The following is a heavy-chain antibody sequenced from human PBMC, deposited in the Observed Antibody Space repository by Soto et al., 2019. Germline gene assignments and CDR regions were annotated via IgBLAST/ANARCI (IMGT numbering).Heavy chain of an antibody. Sequence: GGSMRLSCAASGFSFSASAIHWVRQASGEGLEWIGRIRNKPNNYETAYAASVKGRFTISRDDSKNTAYLQMNSLKTEDTAMEFFIRPKGRGGYSWVVFDFWAKGTMVTVSS. CDR3: IRPKGRGGYSWVVFDF. J-gene: IGHJ3*01. CDR2: IRNKPNNYET. V-gene: IGHV3-73*01. CDR1: GFSFSASA. D-gene: IGHD6-13*01.